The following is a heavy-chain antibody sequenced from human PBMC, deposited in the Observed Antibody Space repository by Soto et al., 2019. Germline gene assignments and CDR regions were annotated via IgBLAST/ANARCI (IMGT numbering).Heavy chain of an antibody. J-gene: IGHJ2*01. CDR2: IYYSGST. V-gene: IGHV4-30-4*01. CDR1: GGSISSGDYY. Sequence: QVQLQESGPGLVKPSQTLSLTCTVSGGSISSGDYYWSWIRQPPGKGLEWIGYIYYSGSTYSNPYLKSRVTISVDTSKNQFSLKLSSVTAADTAVYYCAREEEATVTTGNLWGRGTLVTVSS. D-gene: IGHD4-17*01. CDR3: AREEEATVTTGNL.